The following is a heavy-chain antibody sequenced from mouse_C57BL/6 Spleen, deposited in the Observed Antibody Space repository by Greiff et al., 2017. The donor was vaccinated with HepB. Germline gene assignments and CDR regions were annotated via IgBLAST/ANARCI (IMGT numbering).Heavy chain of an antibody. CDR3: ARSARYHYAMDY. CDR2: IDPSDSYT. CDR1: GYTFTSYW. Sequence: QVQLQQPGAELVMPGASVKLSCKASGYTFTSYWMHWVKQRPGQGLEWIGEIDPSDSYTNYNQKFKGKSTLTVDKSSGTAYMQLSSLTSEDSAVYYCARSARYHYAMDYWGQGTSVTVSS. D-gene: IGHD2-14*01. J-gene: IGHJ4*01. V-gene: IGHV1-69*01.